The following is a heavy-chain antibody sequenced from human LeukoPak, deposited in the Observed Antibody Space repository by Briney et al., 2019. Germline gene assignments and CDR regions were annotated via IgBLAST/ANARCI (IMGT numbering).Heavy chain of an antibody. V-gene: IGHV3-30*03. Sequence: GGSLRLSCAASGVTFSSYGMHWVRQAPGKGLEWVAVISYDGSNKYYADSVKGRFTISRDNSKNTLYLQMNSLRAEDTAVYYCALRSPLDYWGQGTLVTVSS. CDR1: GVTFSSYG. CDR2: ISYDGSNK. D-gene: IGHD3-3*01. CDR3: ALRSPLDY. J-gene: IGHJ4*02.